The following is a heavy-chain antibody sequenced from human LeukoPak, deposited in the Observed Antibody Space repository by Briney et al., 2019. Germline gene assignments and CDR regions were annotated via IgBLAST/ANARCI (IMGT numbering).Heavy chain of an antibody. D-gene: IGHD5-12*01. CDR2: ISWSSGNI. Sequence: GRSLRLSCAASGFTFDDYAMHWVRQAPGKGLEWVAGISWSSGNIGCADSVKGRFTISRDNAENSLHLQMNSLRTEDTALYFCARDAWRRAFNYGMDVWGQGTTVAVSS. V-gene: IGHV3-9*01. J-gene: IGHJ6*02. CDR3: ARDAWRRAFNYGMDV. CDR1: GFTFDDYA.